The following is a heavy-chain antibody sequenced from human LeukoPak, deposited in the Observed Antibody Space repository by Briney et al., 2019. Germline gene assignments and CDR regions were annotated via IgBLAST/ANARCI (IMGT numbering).Heavy chain of an antibody. V-gene: IGHV3-53*04. CDR1: GFTVSSNY. J-gene: IGHJ4*02. D-gene: IGHD2-21*02. CDR3: VREHKDYDGDGYYYGY. CDR2: IYSGGST. Sequence: PGGSLRLSCAASGFTVSSNYMSWVRQAPGKGLEWVSVIYSGGSTYYADSVKGRFTISRHNSKNTLYLQMNSLRAEDTAVYYCVREHKDYDGDGYYYGYWGQGTLVTVSS.